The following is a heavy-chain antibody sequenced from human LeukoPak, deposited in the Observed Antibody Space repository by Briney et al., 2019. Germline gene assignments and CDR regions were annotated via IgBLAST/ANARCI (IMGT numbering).Heavy chain of an antibody. CDR2: ISGSGGST. CDR1: GGTFSSYA. Sequence: GGSLRLSCAASGGTFSSYARSWVRQAPGKGLEWVAAISGSGGSTYYADSVKGRFTISRDNSKNTLYLQMNSLRAEDTAVYYCAKDGYPIVGATTGYWGQGTLVTVSS. J-gene: IGHJ4*02. D-gene: IGHD1-26*01. V-gene: IGHV3-23*01. CDR3: AKDGYPIVGATTGY.